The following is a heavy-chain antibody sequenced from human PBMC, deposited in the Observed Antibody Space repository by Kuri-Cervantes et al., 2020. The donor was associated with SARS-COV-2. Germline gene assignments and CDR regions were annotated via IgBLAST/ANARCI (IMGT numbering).Heavy chain of an antibody. CDR1: GGTFSSYA. Sequence: SVKVSCKASGGTFSSYAISWVRQAPGQGLEWMGGIIPIFGTANYAQKFQGRVTITADESTSTAYMELSSLRSEDTAVYYCAMLPCPRNAFDIWGQGTMVTVSS. V-gene: IGHV1-69*13. J-gene: IGHJ3*02. CDR3: AMLPCPRNAFDI. D-gene: IGHD3-16*01. CDR2: IIPIFGTA.